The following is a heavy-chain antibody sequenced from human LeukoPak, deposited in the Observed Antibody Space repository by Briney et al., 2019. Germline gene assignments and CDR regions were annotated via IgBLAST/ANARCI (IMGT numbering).Heavy chain of an antibody. Sequence: GGSLRLSCAGSGFTFSIYSMNWVRQAPGKGLEWVSYIDSSSAIYYADSVKGRFTISRDNAKNSLYLQMNSLRDEDTAVYYCARDFRVGATIDAFDIWGQGTMVTVSS. CDR3: ARDFRVGATIDAFDI. D-gene: IGHD1-26*01. CDR1: GFTFSIYS. CDR2: IDSSSAI. V-gene: IGHV3-48*02. J-gene: IGHJ3*02.